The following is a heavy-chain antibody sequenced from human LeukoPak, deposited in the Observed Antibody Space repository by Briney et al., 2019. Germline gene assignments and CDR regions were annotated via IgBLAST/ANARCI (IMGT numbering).Heavy chain of an antibody. V-gene: IGHV3-21*01. CDR2: IGRTFNI. J-gene: IGHJ4*02. D-gene: IGHD3-22*01. CDR1: GFTFSSYS. CDR3: ARGMADSGGYYEDY. Sequence: GGSLRLSCAASGFTFSSYSMNWIRQAPGKGLERVSSIGRTFNIYYADSVRGRFTISRDNAKSSLFLQMDSLRAEDTAMYYCARGMADSGGYYEDYWGQGTLVTVSS.